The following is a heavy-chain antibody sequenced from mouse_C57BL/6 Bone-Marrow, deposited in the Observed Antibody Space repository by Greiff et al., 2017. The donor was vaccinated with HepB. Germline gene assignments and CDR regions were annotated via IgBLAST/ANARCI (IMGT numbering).Heavy chain of an antibody. Sequence: EVKLVESGGGLVKPGGSLKLSCAASGFTFSDYGMHWVRQAPEKGLEWVAYISSGSSTIYYADTVKGRFTISRDNAKNTLFLQMTSLRSEDTAMYYCARGYYPYFDYWGQGTTLTVSS. CDR1: GFTFSDYG. CDR2: ISSGSSTI. V-gene: IGHV5-17*01. D-gene: IGHD2-3*01. J-gene: IGHJ2*01. CDR3: ARGYYPYFDY.